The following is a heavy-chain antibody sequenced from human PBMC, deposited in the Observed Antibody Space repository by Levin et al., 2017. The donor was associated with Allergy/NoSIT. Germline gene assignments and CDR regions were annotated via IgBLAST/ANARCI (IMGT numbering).Heavy chain of an antibody. J-gene: IGHJ6*02. CDR2: ISSSSSYI. CDR3: GRTGYDFWYGDYYYGMDV. V-gene: IGHV3-21*01. D-gene: IGHD3-3*01. Sequence: GGSLRLSCAASGFTFSSYSMNWVRQAPGKGLEWVSSISSSSSYIYYADSVKGRFTISRDNAKNSLYLQMNSLRAEDTAVHYCGRTGYDFWYGDYYYGMDVWGQGTTVTVSS. CDR1: GFTFSSYS.